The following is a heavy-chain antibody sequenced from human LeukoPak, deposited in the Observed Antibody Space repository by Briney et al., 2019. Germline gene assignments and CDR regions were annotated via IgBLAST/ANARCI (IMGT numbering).Heavy chain of an antibody. Sequence: GGSLRLSCAASGFTFSNYWMTWVRQAPGKGLEWVSGINWNGGSTGYADSVKGRFTISRDNAKNSLYLQMNSLRAEDTALYYCARTFSSGWYENPYDYWGQGTLVTVSS. V-gene: IGHV3-20*04. CDR2: INWNGGST. J-gene: IGHJ4*02. D-gene: IGHD6-19*01. CDR3: ARTFSSGWYENPYDY. CDR1: GFTFSNYW.